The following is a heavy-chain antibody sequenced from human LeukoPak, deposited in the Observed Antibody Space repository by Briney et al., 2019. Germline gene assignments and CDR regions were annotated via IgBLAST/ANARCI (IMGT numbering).Heavy chain of an antibody. V-gene: IGHV4-59*01. J-gene: IGHJ2*01. D-gene: IGHD3-3*01. Sequence: SSETLSLTCTVSRGSISGYYWSWIRQPPGKGLEWIGYIYYSGSTNYNPSLKSRVTISVDTSKNQLSLKLNSVTAADTAVYYCARVAGRDFWSGYSYWYFDLWGRGTLVTVSS. CDR2: IYYSGST. CDR3: ARVAGRDFWSGYSYWYFDL. CDR1: RGSISGYY.